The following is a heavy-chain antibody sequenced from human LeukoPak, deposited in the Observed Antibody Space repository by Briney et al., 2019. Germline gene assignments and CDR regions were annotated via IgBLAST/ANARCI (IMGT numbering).Heavy chain of an antibody. V-gene: IGHV3-64*01. Sequence: GGSLRLSCAASGFIFSIYAMLWVREAPGKGLEYVSTISSNGGSTYYANSVKGRFTISRDNSKNMLYLQMGSLRAEDMAVHYCARGLHTYGFDYWGQGTLVTVSS. D-gene: IGHD4-17*01. CDR1: GFIFSIYA. CDR2: ISSNGGST. J-gene: IGHJ4*02. CDR3: ARGLHTYGFDY.